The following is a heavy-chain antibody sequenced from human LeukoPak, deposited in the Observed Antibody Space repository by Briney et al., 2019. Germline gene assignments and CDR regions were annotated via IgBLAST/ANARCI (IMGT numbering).Heavy chain of an antibody. CDR1: GYTFSSYG. D-gene: IGHD1-26*01. CDR3: ARVRGQVGARSLDY. CDR2: ISTYNGNT. J-gene: IGHJ4*02. Sequence: ASVTVSCKASGYTFSSYGISWVRQAPGQGLEWMGWISTYNGNTNYAQKLQGRVAMTTDTSTSTAYMELRSLRSDDTAVYYCARVRGQVGARSLDYWGQGTLVTVSS. V-gene: IGHV1-18*01.